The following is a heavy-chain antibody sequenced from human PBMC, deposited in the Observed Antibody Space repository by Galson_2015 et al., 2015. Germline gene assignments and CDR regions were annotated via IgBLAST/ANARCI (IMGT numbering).Heavy chain of an antibody. V-gene: IGHV3-33*01. D-gene: IGHD6-19*01. CDR2: IWYDGSNK. J-gene: IGHJ4*02. CDR3: ARAFYSSGWYSGFDY. CDR1: GFTFSSYG. Sequence: SLRLSCAASGFTFSSYGMHWVRQAPGKGLEWVAVIWYDGSNKYYADSVKGRFTISRDNSKNTLYLQMNSLRAEDTAVYYCARAFYSSGWYSGFDYWGQGTLVTVSS.